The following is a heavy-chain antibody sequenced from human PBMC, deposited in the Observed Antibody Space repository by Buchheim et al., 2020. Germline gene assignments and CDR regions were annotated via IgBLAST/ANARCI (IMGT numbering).Heavy chain of an antibody. CDR3: AREVRLPKRYYFDY. CDR1: GGSFSGYY. Sequence: QVQLQQWGAGLLKPSETLSLTCAVYGGSFSGYYWSWIRQPPGKGLEWIGEINHSGSTNYNTSLKSRVTISVDTSKNQFSLKLSSVTAADTAVYYCAREVRLPKRYYFDYWGQGTL. CDR2: INHSGST. J-gene: IGHJ4*02. D-gene: IGHD3-16*01. V-gene: IGHV4-34*01.